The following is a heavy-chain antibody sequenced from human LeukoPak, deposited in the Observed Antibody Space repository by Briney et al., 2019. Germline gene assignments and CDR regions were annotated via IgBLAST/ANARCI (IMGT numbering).Heavy chain of an antibody. V-gene: IGHV3-23*01. Sequence: GGSLRLTCAASGFTFSSYAMSWVRQAPGKGLEWVSTITASGGTYYADSLKGRFTISRDTSKNTLYLQINSLRAEDTAVYYCAKRGRYYFDQWGQGTLVTVSS. CDR2: ITASGGT. CDR1: GFTFSSYA. CDR3: AKRGRYYFDQ. J-gene: IGHJ4*02.